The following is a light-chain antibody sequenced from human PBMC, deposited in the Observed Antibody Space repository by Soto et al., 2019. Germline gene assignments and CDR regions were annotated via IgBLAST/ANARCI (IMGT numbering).Light chain of an antibody. J-gene: IGKJ1*01. V-gene: IGKV1-39*01. CDR1: EDISSY. CDR2: AAS. Sequence: DIQMTQSPSSLSASLGDRVTITCRANEDISSYLIWYQHKLGQAPKLLIHAASMMASGVPSRFSGSESGTELNHTISGLEHEDSATYYCQQSYKTPWTFGQGTKVEIK. CDR3: QQSYKTPWT.